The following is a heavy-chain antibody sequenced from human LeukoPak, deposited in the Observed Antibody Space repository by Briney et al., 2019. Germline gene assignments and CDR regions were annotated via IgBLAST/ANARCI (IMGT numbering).Heavy chain of an antibody. D-gene: IGHD3-22*01. Sequence: ASVKVSCKASGYTFTSYGISWVRQAPGQGLEWMRWISAYNGNTNYAQKLQGRVTMTTDTSTSTAYMELRSLRSDDTAVYYCARDESLVVTTSGYFDYWGQGTLVTVSS. CDR1: GYTFTSYG. CDR2: ISAYNGNT. J-gene: IGHJ4*02. CDR3: ARDESLVVTTSGYFDY. V-gene: IGHV1-18*01.